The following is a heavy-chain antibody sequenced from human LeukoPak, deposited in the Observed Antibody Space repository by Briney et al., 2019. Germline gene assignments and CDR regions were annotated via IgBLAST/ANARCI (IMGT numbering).Heavy chain of an antibody. J-gene: IGHJ4*02. D-gene: IGHD2-15*01. V-gene: IGHV3-7*03. CDR1: GFTFSSYW. CDR3: ARNYCSGGSCYLDY. CDR2: IKQDGSEK. Sequence: GGSLRLSCAASGFTFSSYWMSWVRQAPGKGLEWVANIKQDGSEKYYVDSVKGRFTISRDNAKNSLYLQMNSLRAEDTAVYYCARNYCSGGSCYLDYWGQRTLVTVSS.